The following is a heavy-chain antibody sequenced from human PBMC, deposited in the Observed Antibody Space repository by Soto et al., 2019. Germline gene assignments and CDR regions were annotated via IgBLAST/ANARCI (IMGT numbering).Heavy chain of an antibody. Sequence: PGGSLRLSCAASGFTFSSYAISWVRPAPGKGLEWVSAISGSGGSTYYADSVKGRFTISRDNSKNTLYLQMNSLRAEDTAVYYCAKDFFWHDDNFDYWGQGTLVTVSS. CDR1: GFTFSSYA. D-gene: IGHD1-1*01. CDR2: ISGSGGST. V-gene: IGHV3-23*01. CDR3: AKDFFWHDDNFDY. J-gene: IGHJ4*02.